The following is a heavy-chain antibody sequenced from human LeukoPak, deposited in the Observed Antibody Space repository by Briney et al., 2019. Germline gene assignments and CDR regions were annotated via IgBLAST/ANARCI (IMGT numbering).Heavy chain of an antibody. D-gene: IGHD3-3*01. V-gene: IGHV3-23*01. CDR1: GFTFSSYA. Sequence: GGSLRLSCAASGFTFSSYAMSWVRQAPGKGLEWVSAISGSGGSTYYADSVKGRFTISRDNSKNTLYLQMNSLRAEDTAVYYCAIMGLGITIFGADYWGQGTLVTVSS. CDR3: AIMGLGITIFGADY. CDR2: ISGSGGST. J-gene: IGHJ4*02.